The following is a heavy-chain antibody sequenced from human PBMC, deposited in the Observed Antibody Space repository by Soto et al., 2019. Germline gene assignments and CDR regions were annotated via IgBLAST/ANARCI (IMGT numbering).Heavy chain of an antibody. J-gene: IGHJ4*02. CDR1: GFTFSNYW. V-gene: IGHV3-74*01. D-gene: IGHD1-26*01. CDR3: ASRRYSGYEDS. CDR2: LNSDGSTT. Sequence: PGGSLRLSCAASGFTFSNYWKHWVRPAPGKGLVWVSRLNSDGSTTDYADSVRGRFTISRENAKNTVYLTMNSLRAEDTVVYYCASRRYSGYEDSWGQGPLVTVSS.